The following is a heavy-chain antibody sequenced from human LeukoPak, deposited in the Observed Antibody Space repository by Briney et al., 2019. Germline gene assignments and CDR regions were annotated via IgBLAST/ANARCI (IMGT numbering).Heavy chain of an antibody. CDR2: IKQDGSDQ. CDR1: GFTFSSLW. D-gene: IGHD2-8*02. V-gene: IGHV3-7*01. Sequence: GGPLRLSCAASGFTFSSLWMTWVRQAPGRGPEWVANIKQDGSDQYYVDSVKGRFTISRDNAENSMSLQMNSLKAEYTAVYYCARGGDTCSGYWEVWGQGILVIVSS. CDR3: ARGGDTCSGYWEV. J-gene: IGHJ4*02.